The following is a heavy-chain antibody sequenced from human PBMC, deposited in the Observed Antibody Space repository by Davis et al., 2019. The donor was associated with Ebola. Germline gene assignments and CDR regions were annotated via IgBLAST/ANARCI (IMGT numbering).Heavy chain of an antibody. Sequence: ASVKVSCKASGYTFTRHSLNWVRQAPGQRPEWMGWINTATGSPMYAQDFTGRFVFSLDTSVSTAYLEISSLKAEDTAVYYCARWGTSHDNADHWGQGKMVTVSS. CDR3: ARWGTSHDNADH. CDR2: INTATGSP. J-gene: IGHJ4*02. D-gene: IGHD1-1*01. V-gene: IGHV7-4-1*02. CDR1: GYTFTRHS.